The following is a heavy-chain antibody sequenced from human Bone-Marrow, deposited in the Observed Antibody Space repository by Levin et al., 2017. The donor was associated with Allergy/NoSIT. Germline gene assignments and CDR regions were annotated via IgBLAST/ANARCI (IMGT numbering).Heavy chain of an antibody. D-gene: IGHD6-6*01. CDR1: GFTFDDYG. CDR2: INWNGGST. V-gene: IGHV3-20*01. Sequence: GGSLRLSCAASGFTFDDYGMSWVRQAPGKGLEWVSGINWNGGSTGYADSVKGRFTISRDNAKNSLYLQMNSLRAEDTALYHCARAERQLAYPTYYYYYGMDVWGQGTTVTVSS. CDR3: ARAERQLAYPTYYYYYGMDV. J-gene: IGHJ6*02.